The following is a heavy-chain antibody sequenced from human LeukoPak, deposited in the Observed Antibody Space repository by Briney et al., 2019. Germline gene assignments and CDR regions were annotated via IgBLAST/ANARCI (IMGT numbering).Heavy chain of an antibody. Sequence: PSETLSLTCAVYGGSFRGYYWSWIRQPPGKGLEWIGEINHSGSTNYNPSLKSRVTISVDTSKNQFSLKLSSVTAADTAVYYCARGPYDYVWGSYRYTPYYFDYWGQGTLVTVSS. J-gene: IGHJ4*02. D-gene: IGHD3-16*02. CDR2: INHSGST. CDR3: ARGPYDYVWGSYRYTPYYFDY. V-gene: IGHV4-34*01. CDR1: GGSFRGYY.